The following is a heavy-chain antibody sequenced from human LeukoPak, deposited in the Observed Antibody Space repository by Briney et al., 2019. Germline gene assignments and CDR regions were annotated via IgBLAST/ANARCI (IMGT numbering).Heavy chain of an antibody. J-gene: IGHJ6*03. CDR3: ARTEESGYSYRYFGYYYYMDV. V-gene: IGHV4-61*01. CDR2: IYYSGST. CDR1: GYSISSGYY. D-gene: IGHD5-18*01. Sequence: ETLSLTCTVSGYSISSGYYWGWIRQPPGKGLEWIGYIYYSGSTHYNPSLKSRVTISVDTSKNQFSLKLSSVTAADTAVYYCARTEESGYSYRYFGYYYYMDVWGKGTTVTVSS.